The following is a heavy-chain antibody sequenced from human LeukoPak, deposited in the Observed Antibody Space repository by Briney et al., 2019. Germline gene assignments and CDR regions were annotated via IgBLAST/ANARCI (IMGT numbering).Heavy chain of an antibody. CDR1: GFTFQIYG. CDR3: ARKVAVAMDLDY. Sequence: GGSLRLSCAASGFTFQIYGMTWVRQVPGKGLEWVSSITGAGSRTKYADSVNGRFTISRDNSKNTVSLQMTGLRAEDTAVYYCARKVAVAMDLDYWGQGTLVTVPS. V-gene: IGHV3-23*01. J-gene: IGHJ4*02. D-gene: IGHD5-18*01. CDR2: ITGAGSRT.